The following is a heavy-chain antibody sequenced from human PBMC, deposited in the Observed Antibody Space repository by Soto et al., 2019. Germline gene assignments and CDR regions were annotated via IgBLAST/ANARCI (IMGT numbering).Heavy chain of an antibody. J-gene: IGHJ4*02. CDR3: ARWSYLDY. D-gene: IGHD3-3*01. Sequence: PGGSLRLSGAASGFSFGSYALSWVRQAPGKGLEWVSTISGSDVKTFYADSVKGRFSISRDTSQSTLYLQMNSLRADDTAMYYCARWSYLDYWGQGTRVTVSS. CDR2: ISGSDVKT. CDR1: GFSFGSYA. V-gene: IGHV3-23*01.